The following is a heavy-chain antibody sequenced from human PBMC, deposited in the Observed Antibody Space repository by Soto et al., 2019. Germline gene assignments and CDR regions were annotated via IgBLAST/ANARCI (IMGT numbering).Heavy chain of an antibody. Sequence: EGSLRLSCTASGFTFSSFGMTWVRQAPGKGLEWVSTVNGGGDSTHYADSVKGRFSIFRDNSKNTVYLQMNSLRAEDSAIYYCVKDVGYGFILYDFWGQGTLVTVSS. D-gene: IGHD3-16*01. CDR2: VNGGGDST. V-gene: IGHV3-23*01. CDR3: VKDVGYGFILYDF. CDR1: GFTFSSFG. J-gene: IGHJ4*02.